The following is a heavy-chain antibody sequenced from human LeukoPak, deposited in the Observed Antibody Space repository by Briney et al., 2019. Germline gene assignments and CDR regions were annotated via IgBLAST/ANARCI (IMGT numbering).Heavy chain of an antibody. J-gene: IGHJ3*02. D-gene: IGHD4-11*01. CDR3: ARGSLNYADASDS. V-gene: IGHV3-21*01. Sequence: GGSLRLSCAASGSTFSRHSMNWVRQAPGKGLEWVSYISSGSSYIYYADSVKGRFTISRDNAENSLYLQMNSLRGEDMAVYYCARGSLNYADASDSGGQGTMVTVSS. CDR2: ISSGSSYI. CDR1: GSTFSRHS.